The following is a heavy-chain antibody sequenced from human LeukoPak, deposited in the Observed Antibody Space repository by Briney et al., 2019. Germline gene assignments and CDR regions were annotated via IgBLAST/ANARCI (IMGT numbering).Heavy chain of an antibody. D-gene: IGHD4-17*01. CDR2: INPNSGGT. V-gene: IGHV1-2*04. J-gene: IGHJ4*02. CDR3: ARGRLNDYGDYQGLFDH. CDR1: GYTFTGYY. Sequence: GASVKVSCKASGYTFTGYYMHWVRQAPGQGLEWMGWINPNSGGTNYAQKFQGWVTMTRDTSISTAYMELSRLRSEDTAVYYCARGRLNDYGDYQGLFDHWGQGTLVTVSS.